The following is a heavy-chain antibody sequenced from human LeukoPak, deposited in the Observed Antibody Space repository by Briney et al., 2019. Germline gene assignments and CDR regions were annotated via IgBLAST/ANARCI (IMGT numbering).Heavy chain of an antibody. Sequence: SVKVSCMACVGTFSSYAISWVRQAPEQGVEWMGGIFPIFGTANSAQKFQGRVTITAEESTSTAYMELSSLRSEDTAVYYCASGDIVVVPAAVGMKGWGQGTLVTVSS. CDR1: VGTFSSYA. CDR3: ASGDIVVVPAAVGMKG. V-gene: IGHV1-69*13. CDR2: IFPIFGTA. J-gene: IGHJ4*02. D-gene: IGHD2-2*01.